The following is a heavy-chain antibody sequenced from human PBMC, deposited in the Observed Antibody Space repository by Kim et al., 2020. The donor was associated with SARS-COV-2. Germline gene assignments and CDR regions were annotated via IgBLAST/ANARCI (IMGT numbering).Heavy chain of an antibody. CDR3: VRSPGSYGDPRHY. D-gene: IGHD5-18*01. CDR1: GYTFTSYA. V-gene: IGHV7-4-1*02. CDR2: ISTNTGNP. J-gene: IGHJ4*02. Sequence: ASVKVSCRASGYTFTSYAMNWVRQAPGQGLEWMGWISTNTGNPTYGQSFRGRFVFSLDTSVSTAYLQISSLKAEDTALYFCVRSPGSYGDPRHYWGQGTLVTVSS.